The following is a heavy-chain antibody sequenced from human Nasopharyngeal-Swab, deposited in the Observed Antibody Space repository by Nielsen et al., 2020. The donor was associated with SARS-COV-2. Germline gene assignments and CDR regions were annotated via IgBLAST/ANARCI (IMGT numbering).Heavy chain of an antibody. CDR1: GFTFSGSA. D-gene: IGHD3-3*01. V-gene: IGHV3-73*01. J-gene: IGHJ4*02. CDR2: IRSKAISYAT. CDR3: TRESPSYYDFWSATDY. Sequence: GESLKISCAASGFTFSGSAMHWVRQASGKGLEWVGRIRSKAISYATAYAASVKGRFTISRDDSKNTAYLQMNSLKTEDTAVYYCTRESPSYYDFWSATDYWGQGTLVTVSS.